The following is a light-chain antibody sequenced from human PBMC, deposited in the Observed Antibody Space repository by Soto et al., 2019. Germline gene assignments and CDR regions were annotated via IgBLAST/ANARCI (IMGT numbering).Light chain of an antibody. Sequence: DIQMTQSPSSLSASVGDRVTITCRASQGISTYLIWYQQRQGKAPKLLMYAASNLVSGVPSRFSGSGSGTEFTLTISSLQPEDFATYYCQPSYRTPYTFGQGTKLETK. V-gene: IGKV1-39*01. CDR3: QPSYRTPYT. J-gene: IGKJ2*01. CDR2: AAS. CDR1: QGISTY.